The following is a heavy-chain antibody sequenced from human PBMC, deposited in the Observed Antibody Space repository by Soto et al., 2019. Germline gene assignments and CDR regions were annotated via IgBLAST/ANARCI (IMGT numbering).Heavy chain of an antibody. D-gene: IGHD3-10*01. Sequence: QVQLVQSGAEVKKPEASVKVSCKASGYTFTGYYMHWVRQAPGQGLEWMGWINPNSGGTNYAQKFQGWVTMTRDTSISTAYMELSRLRSDDTAVYYCASSGYYGSGSYTDAFDIWGQGTMVTVSS. CDR3: ASSGYYGSGSYTDAFDI. CDR1: GYTFTGYY. V-gene: IGHV1-2*04. J-gene: IGHJ3*02. CDR2: INPNSGGT.